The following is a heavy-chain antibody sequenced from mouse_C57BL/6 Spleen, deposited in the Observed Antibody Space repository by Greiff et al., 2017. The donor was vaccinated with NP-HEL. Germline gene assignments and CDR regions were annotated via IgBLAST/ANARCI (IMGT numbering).Heavy chain of an antibody. Sequence: QVQLQQSGAELVRPGSSVKLSCKASGYTFTSYWMDWVKQRPGQGLEWIGNIYPSDSETHYTQKFKDKATLTVDKSSSTAYMPLSSLTSEDSAVYYCARYHYYGSAWFAYWGQGTLVTVSA. CDR1: GYTFTSYW. D-gene: IGHD1-1*01. CDR3: ARYHYYGSAWFAY. CDR2: IYPSDSET. J-gene: IGHJ3*01. V-gene: IGHV1-61*01.